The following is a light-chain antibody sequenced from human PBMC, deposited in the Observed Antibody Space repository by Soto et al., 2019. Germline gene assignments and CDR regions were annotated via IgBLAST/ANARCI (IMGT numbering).Light chain of an antibody. Sequence: QSALTQPHSVSGAPGQRVTISCTGSSSNIGAGYDVHWYQQLPGTAPKLLIYGNFNRPSWVPDRFSGSKSGTSASLAITGLQAEDGADYYCQSYDSSLSVVFGGGTKLTVL. V-gene: IGLV1-40*01. J-gene: IGLJ2*01. CDR2: GNF. CDR1: SSNIGAGYD. CDR3: QSYDSSLSVV.